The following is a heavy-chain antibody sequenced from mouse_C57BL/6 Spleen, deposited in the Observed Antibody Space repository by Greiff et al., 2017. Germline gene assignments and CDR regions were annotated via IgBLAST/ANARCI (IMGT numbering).Heavy chain of an antibody. CDR1: GFTFSSYT. CDR2: ISGGGGNT. V-gene: IGHV5-9*01. Sequence: DVKLVESGGGLVKPGGSLKLSCAASGFTFSSYTMSWVRQTPEKRLEWVATISGGGGNTYYPDSVKGRFTISRDNANNTLYLQMSSLRSEDTALYYCARYGNLYYFDYWGQGTTLTVSS. CDR3: ARYGNLYYFDY. J-gene: IGHJ2*01. D-gene: IGHD2-10*02.